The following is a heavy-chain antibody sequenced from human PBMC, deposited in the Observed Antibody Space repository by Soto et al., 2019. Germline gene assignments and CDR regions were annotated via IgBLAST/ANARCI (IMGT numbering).Heavy chain of an antibody. Sequence: EVPLLESGGGLVQPGGSLRLTCVGSGFTFRNQDMRWVRQAPGKGLEWVPGISGRGGVTYYAESVKGRFTISRDNSKNTLYLQMNNLRANDTAVYYCAKDRQFRSYYESAGHYNDWGQGTLVTVSS. V-gene: IGHV3-23*01. CDR1: GFTFRNQD. CDR2: ISGRGGVT. J-gene: IGHJ4*02. D-gene: IGHD3-22*01. CDR3: AKDRQFRSYYESAGHYND.